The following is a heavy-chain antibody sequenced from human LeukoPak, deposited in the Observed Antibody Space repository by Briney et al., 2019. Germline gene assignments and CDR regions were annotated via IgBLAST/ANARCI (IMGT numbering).Heavy chain of an antibody. V-gene: IGHV3-21*01. Sequence: GGSLRLSCAASGFTFSSYSMNWVRQAPGKGLEWVSSISSSSSYIYYVDSVKGRFTISRDNAKNSLYLQMNSLRAEDTAVYYCARDLGGYSGYDSYYYYYGMDVWGKGTTVTVSS. CDR1: GFTFSSYS. CDR3: ARDLGGYSGYDSYYYYYGMDV. D-gene: IGHD5-12*01. CDR2: ISSSSSYI. J-gene: IGHJ6*04.